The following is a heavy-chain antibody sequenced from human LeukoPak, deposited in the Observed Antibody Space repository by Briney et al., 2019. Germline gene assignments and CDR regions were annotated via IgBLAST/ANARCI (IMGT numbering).Heavy chain of an antibody. J-gene: IGHJ4*02. CDR3: AAGTAADY. Sequence: GGSLGLSCAASGFTFSRYSMNWVRQAPGKGLEWVSYISSSSSTIYYADSVKGRFTISRDNAKNSLYLQMNSLRDEDTAVYYCAAGTAADYWGQGTLVIVSS. CDR2: ISSSSSTI. CDR1: GFTFSRYS. D-gene: IGHD6-25*01. V-gene: IGHV3-48*02.